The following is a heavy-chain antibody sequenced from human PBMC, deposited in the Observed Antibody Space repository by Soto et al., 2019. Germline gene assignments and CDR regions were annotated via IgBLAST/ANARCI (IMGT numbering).Heavy chain of an antibody. Sequence: QLQLQESGPGLVKPSETLSLTCTVSGGSISSSSYYWGWIRQPPGKGLEWIGSIYYSGSTYYNPSHKSRATISVDTSKNQFSLKLSSVTAADTAVYYCARRDGYNHPNYYYYGMDVWGQGTTVTVSS. V-gene: IGHV4-39*01. J-gene: IGHJ6*02. CDR3: ARRDGYNHPNYYYYGMDV. CDR2: IYYSGST. D-gene: IGHD5-12*01. CDR1: GGSISSSSYY.